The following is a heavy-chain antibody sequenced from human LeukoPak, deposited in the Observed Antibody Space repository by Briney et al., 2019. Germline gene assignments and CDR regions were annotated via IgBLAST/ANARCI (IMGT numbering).Heavy chain of an antibody. Sequence: PLGSLRLSRAEFGFSLITYGMHCVPQAPRKRLEWVAFMSNEGSDKLYRDSVKGRFTISRDNSKNTLYMQMTRLRDDDTAVYFCAKGLSGSYYYYMDVWGKGTTVTVSS. D-gene: IGHD1-26*01. V-gene: IGHV3-30*02. J-gene: IGHJ6*03. CDR2: MSNEGSDK. CDR1: GFSLITYG. CDR3: AKGLSGSYYYYMDV.